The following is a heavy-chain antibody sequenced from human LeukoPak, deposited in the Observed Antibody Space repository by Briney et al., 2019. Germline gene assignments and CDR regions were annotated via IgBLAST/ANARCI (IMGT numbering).Heavy chain of an antibody. CDR3: AKEMGQWMATDY. V-gene: IGHV3-23*01. Sequence: GGSLRLSCAASGFIFRNYVVAWVRQAPGKGLEWVSQISNSGGSTYYADSVKGRFTISRDNSKNALYLQMNSLRAEDTAVYHCAKEMGQWMATDYWGQGTLVTVSS. D-gene: IGHD6-19*01. CDR2: ISNSGGST. J-gene: IGHJ4*02. CDR1: GFIFRNYV.